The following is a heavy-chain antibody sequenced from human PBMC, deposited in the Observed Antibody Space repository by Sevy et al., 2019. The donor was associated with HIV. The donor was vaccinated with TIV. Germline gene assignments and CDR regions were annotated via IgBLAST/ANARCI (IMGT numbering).Heavy chain of an antibody. CDR1: GYSFTSYW. D-gene: IGHD2-2*02. Sequence: GESLKISCKGSGYSFTSYWIGWVRQMPGKGLEWMGIIYPGDSDTRYSPSFQGQVTISADKSISTAYLQWSSLKASDTAMYYCARWTNIVVVPAAIDYISPYFDYWGQGTLVTVSS. V-gene: IGHV5-51*01. CDR2: IYPGDSDT. CDR3: ARWTNIVVVPAAIDYISPYFDY. J-gene: IGHJ4*02.